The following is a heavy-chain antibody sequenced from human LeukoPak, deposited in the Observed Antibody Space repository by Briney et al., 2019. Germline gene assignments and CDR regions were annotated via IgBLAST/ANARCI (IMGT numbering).Heavy chain of an antibody. Sequence: GGSLRLSCAASGFTFSSYSMNWVRQAPGKGLEWVSSISSSSYIYYADSVKGRFTISRDNAKNSLYLQMNSLRAEDTAVYYCARDLDFWSGYSASDYWGQGTLVTVSS. CDR3: ARDLDFWSGYSASDY. J-gene: IGHJ4*02. CDR1: GFTFSSYS. D-gene: IGHD3-3*01. CDR2: ISSSSYI. V-gene: IGHV3-21*01.